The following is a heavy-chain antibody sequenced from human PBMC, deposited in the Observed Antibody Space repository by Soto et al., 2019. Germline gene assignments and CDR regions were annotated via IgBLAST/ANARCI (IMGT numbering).Heavy chain of an antibody. V-gene: IGHV4-34*01. CDR3: ARGGVSENWFDP. D-gene: IGHD6-6*01. Sequence: PSETLSLTCAVYGGCFSGYYWSWIRQPPGKGLEWIGEINHSGSTNYNPSLKSRVTISVDTSKNQFSLKLSSATAADTAVYYCARGGVSENWFDPWGQGTLVTVSS. J-gene: IGHJ5*02. CDR2: INHSGST. CDR1: GGCFSGYY.